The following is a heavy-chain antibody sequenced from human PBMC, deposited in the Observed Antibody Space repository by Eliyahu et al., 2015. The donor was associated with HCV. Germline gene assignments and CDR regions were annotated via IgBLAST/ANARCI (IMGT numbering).Heavy chain of an antibody. D-gene: IGHD2-2*01. Sequence: QVQLQQWGAGLLKPSETLSLTCAVYGGSFSGYYWSWIRQPPGKGLEWIGEINHSGSTNYNPSLKSRVTISVDTSKNQFSLKLSSVTAADTAVYYCPIVVVPAAHDAFDIWGQGTMVTVSS. J-gene: IGHJ3*02. CDR2: INHSGST. V-gene: IGHV4-34*01. CDR1: GGSFSGYY. CDR3: PIVVVPAAHDAFDI.